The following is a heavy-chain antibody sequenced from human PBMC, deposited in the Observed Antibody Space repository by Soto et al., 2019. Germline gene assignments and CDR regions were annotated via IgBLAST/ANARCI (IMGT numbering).Heavy chain of an antibody. CDR2: ISSSGSGI. CDR1: GFTFNDYY. D-gene: IGHD2-15*01. CDR3: ARAYSDAFDI. J-gene: IGHJ3*02. Sequence: PGGSLRLSCAASGFTFNDYYMTWIRQAPGKGLEWVSYISSSGSGIYYADSMKGRFTISRDNAKKSLYLQMSSLRAEDTAVYYCARAYSDAFDIWGQGXMVTV. V-gene: IGHV3-11*01.